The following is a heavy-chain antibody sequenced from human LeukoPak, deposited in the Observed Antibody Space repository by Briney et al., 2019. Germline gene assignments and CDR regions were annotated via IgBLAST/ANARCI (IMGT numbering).Heavy chain of an antibody. CDR3: ARAGIAARRNWFDP. CDR1: GGSFSGYY. Sequence: SETLSLTCAVYGGSFSGYYWSWIRQPPGKGLEWIGEINHSGSTNYNPSLKSRVTISVDTSKNQFSLELSSVTAADTAVYYCARAGIAARRNWFDPWGQGTLVTVSS. CDR2: INHSGST. V-gene: IGHV4-34*01. D-gene: IGHD6-6*01. J-gene: IGHJ5*02.